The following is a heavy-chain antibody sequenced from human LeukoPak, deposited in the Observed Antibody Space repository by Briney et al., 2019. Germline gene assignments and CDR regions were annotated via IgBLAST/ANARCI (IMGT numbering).Heavy chain of an antibody. CDR1: GGTFSSYA. CDR3: ARVPYYYDSSGYYTAFDI. J-gene: IGHJ3*02. Sequence: TVKVSCKASGGTFSSYAISWVRQAPGQGLEWMGRIIPILGIANYAQKFQGRVTITADKSTSTAYMELSSLRSEDTAVYYCARVPYYYDSSGYYTAFDIWGQGTMVTVSS. V-gene: IGHV1-69*04. CDR2: IIPILGIA. D-gene: IGHD3-22*01.